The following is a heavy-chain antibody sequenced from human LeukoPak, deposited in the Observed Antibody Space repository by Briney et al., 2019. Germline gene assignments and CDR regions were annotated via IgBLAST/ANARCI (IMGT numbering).Heavy chain of an antibody. J-gene: IGHJ4*02. CDR2: IYYSGST. D-gene: IGHD2-2*01. CDR1: GGSISSSSYY. V-gene: IGHV4-39*01. CDR3: ARAGGGIVVVPAALFDY. Sequence: SETLSLTCTVSGGSISSSSYYWGWIRQPPGKGLEWIGSIYYSGSTYYNPSLKSRVTISVDTSKNQFSPKLSSVTAADTAVYYCARAGGGIVVVPAALFDYWGQGTLVTVSS.